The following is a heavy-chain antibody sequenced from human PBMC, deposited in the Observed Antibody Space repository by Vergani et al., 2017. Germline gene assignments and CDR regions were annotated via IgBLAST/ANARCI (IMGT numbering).Heavy chain of an antibody. CDR1: GFTSSYYC. CDR3: ATKSCSPPGCQIGYFRE. CDR2: ISYDGTQK. J-gene: IGHJ1*01. V-gene: IGHV3-30*03. D-gene: IGHD2-15*01. Sequence: QVHLVESGGGVVQPGRSLRLSCVVSGFTSSYYCMHWVRQAPGKGLEWVAVISYDGTQKYYADSVKGRFTISRDNSKSTRYLQMNSLRTEDTAVYYCATKSCSPPGCQIGYFREWGQGTLVTVSS.